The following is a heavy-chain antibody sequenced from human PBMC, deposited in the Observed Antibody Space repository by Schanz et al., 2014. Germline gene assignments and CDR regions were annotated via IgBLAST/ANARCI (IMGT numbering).Heavy chain of an antibody. J-gene: IGHJ4*02. V-gene: IGHV1-3*04. Sequence: QVHLVQSGAEVKKPGASVKVSCKASGYNITSNDVTWVRQAPGRRLEWMGWINTASGNTRYSEAFQGRVTMTRDTSASTAYMELSSLRSEDTAVYYCARDQSPYTNSSDVRYFDYWGQGTMVVVSS. CDR1: GYNITSND. CDR2: INTASGNT. CDR3: ARDQSPYTNSSDVRYFDY. D-gene: IGHD6-6*01.